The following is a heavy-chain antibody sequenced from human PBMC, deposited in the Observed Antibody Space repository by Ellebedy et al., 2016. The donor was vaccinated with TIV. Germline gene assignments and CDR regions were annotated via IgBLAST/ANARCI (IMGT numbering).Heavy chain of an antibody. CDR1: GYTFTGYY. CDR3: VSAVVPDRGLSHYYGLDV. D-gene: IGHD2-2*01. J-gene: IGHJ6*02. Sequence: AASVKVSCKASGYTFTGYYMHWARQAPGQGLEWMGWINPNSGGPNYAQKFQGWVTMTRDTFISTAYLELSRLRSDDTAVYYCVSAVVPDRGLSHYYGLDVWGQGTTVTVSS. V-gene: IGHV1-2*04. CDR2: INPNSGGP.